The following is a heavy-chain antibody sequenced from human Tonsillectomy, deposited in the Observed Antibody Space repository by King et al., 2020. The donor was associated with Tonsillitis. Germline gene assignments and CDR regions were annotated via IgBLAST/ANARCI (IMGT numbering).Heavy chain of an antibody. Sequence: VQLVESGGGLVQPGGSLRLSCAASGFTVSSNYMSWVRQAPGKGLEWISVIYSGGTTYYADSLKGRFTISRDNSKNTLYLQMNSLRAEETAVYYCARDGRTDYYGSGSYGYWGQGTLVTVSS. CDR3: ARDGRTDYYGSGSYGY. J-gene: IGHJ4*02. D-gene: IGHD3-10*01. V-gene: IGHV3-66*01. CDR2: IYSGGTT. CDR1: GFTVSSNY.